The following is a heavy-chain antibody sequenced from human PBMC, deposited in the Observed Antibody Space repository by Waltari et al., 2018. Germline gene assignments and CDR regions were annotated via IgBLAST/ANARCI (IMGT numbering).Heavy chain of an antibody. CDR3: GRAAGIDF. Sequence: EVHLLESGGGLVQPGGSLRLSCAASGFTFSSYVMHWVRQAPGKGLEWVSSIRDAGGRIYDADSVKGRFTISRDNSKNTLFLQMNSLRADDTAVYYCGRAAGIDFWGQGTLVTVSS. CDR1: GFTFSSYV. CDR2: IRDAGGRI. V-gene: IGHV3-23*01. J-gene: IGHJ4*02.